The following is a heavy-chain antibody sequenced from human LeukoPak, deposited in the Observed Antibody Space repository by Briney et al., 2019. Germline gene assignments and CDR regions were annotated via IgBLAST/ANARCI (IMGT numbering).Heavy chain of an antibody. CDR2: INHGGST. CDR1: GVSFSGYY. Sequence: PSETLSRTCAGYGVSFSGYYWSWIGHPPGNGLKWIGVINHGGSTNYNPFLKSRITISVDTSKTQPSLTLSSVTAADTAVYYCARGARIAAAHLIDSWGQGTLVPGSS. D-gene: IGHD6-13*01. J-gene: IGHJ4*02. V-gene: IGHV4-34*01. CDR3: ARGARIAAAHLIDS.